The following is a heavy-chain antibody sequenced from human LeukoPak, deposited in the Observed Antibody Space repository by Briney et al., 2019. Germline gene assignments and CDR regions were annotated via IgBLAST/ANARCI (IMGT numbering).Heavy chain of an antibody. CDR2: INSDGSST. V-gene: IGHV3-74*01. Sequence: PGGSLRLSCAASGFTFSTYWMHWVRQAPGKGLVLVSRINSDGSSTTYADSVKGRFTISRDNAKNTLYLQMNSLRAEDTAVYYCARVVSGSFDYWGQGTLVTVSS. CDR1: GFTFSTYW. CDR3: ARVVSGSFDY. J-gene: IGHJ4*02. D-gene: IGHD1-26*01.